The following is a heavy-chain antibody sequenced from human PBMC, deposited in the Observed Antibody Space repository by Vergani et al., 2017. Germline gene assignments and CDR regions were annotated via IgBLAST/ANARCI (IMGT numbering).Heavy chain of an antibody. Sequence: QVQLVESGGGLVKPGGSLRLSCAASGFTFSDYYMSWIRQAPGKGLEWVSYISSSSSYTNYGDSVKGRFTISRDNAKNSLYLQMNSLRAEDTAVYYCARRAVAGPLYNWFDPWGQGTLVTVSS. CDR3: ARRAVAGPLYNWFDP. V-gene: IGHV3-11*05. J-gene: IGHJ5*02. CDR1: GFTFSDYY. D-gene: IGHD6-19*01. CDR2: ISSSSSYT.